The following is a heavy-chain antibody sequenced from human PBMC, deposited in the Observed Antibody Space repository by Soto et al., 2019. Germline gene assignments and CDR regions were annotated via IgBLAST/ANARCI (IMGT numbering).Heavy chain of an antibody. D-gene: IGHD3-22*01. Sequence: SETLSLTCTVSGGSISSGDYYWSWIRQPPGKGLEWIGYIYYSGSTYYNPSLKSRVTISVDTSKNQFSLKLSAVTAADTAVYYCARDPHYYDSSGYLDAFDIWGQGTMVTVSS. CDR1: GGSISSGDYY. V-gene: IGHV4-30-4*01. CDR2: IYYSGST. J-gene: IGHJ3*02. CDR3: ARDPHYYDSSGYLDAFDI.